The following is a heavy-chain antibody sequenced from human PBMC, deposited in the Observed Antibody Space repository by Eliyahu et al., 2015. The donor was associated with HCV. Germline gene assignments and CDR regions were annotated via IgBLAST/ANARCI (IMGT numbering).Heavy chain of an antibody. CDR1: GGTFSSYA. Sequence: QVQPVQSGAEVKKPGSSVKVSCKASGGTFSSYAISWVRQAPGQGLEWMGGIIPIFGTTNYAQKFQGRVTITADESTSTAYMELSSLRSEDTAVYYCAVLVVYATVSDPWGQGTLVTVSS. V-gene: IGHV1-69*01. D-gene: IGHD2-8*02. CDR2: IIPIFGTT. J-gene: IGHJ5*02. CDR3: AVLVVYATVSDP.